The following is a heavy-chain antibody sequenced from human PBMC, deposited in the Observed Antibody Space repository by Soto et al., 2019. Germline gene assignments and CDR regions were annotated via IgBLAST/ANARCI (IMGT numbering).Heavy chain of an antibody. CDR1: GGSFSGYY. V-gene: IGHV4-34*01. CDR3: ARVVVFLEWLLYESYYYGMDV. CDR2: INHSGST. J-gene: IGHJ6*02. Sequence: VYGGSFSGYYWSWIRQPPGKGLEWIGEINHSGSTNYNPSLKSRVTISVDTSKNQFSLKLSSVTAADTAVYYCARVVVFLEWLLYESYYYGMDVWGQGTTVTVSS. D-gene: IGHD3-3*01.